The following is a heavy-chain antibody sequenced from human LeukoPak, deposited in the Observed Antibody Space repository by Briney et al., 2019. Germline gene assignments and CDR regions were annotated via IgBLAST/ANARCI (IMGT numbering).Heavy chain of an antibody. CDR2: ISYDGSNK. CDR1: GFTFSSYA. CDR3: AGGSYRYTWKCHY. Sequence: PGGSLRLSCAASGFTFSSYAMHWVRQAPGKGLEWVAVISYDGSNKYYADSVKGRFTISRDNSKNTLYLQMNSLRAEDTAVYYCAGGSYRYTWKCHYWGQGTLVTVSS. D-gene: IGHD3-16*02. V-gene: IGHV3-30-3*01. J-gene: IGHJ4*02.